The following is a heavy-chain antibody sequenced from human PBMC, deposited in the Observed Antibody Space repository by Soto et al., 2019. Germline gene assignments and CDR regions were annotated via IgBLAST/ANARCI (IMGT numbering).Heavy chain of an antibody. Sequence: QVQLVESGGGVVQPGRSLRLSCAASGFTFSSYGMHWVRQAPGKGLEWVAVIWYDGSNKYYADSVKGRFTISRDNSKNTLYLQMNSLRAEDTAVYYCARDGRTMIVVGYFDYWGPGTLVTVSS. V-gene: IGHV3-33*01. CDR1: GFTFSSYG. CDR2: IWYDGSNK. J-gene: IGHJ4*02. CDR3: ARDGRTMIVVGYFDY. D-gene: IGHD3-22*01.